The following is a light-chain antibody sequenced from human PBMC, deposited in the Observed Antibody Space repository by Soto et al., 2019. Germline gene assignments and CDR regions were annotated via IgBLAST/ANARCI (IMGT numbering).Light chain of an antibody. CDR1: QSISRR. V-gene: IGKV1-5*01. CDR3: QQYNTYSPRT. J-gene: IGKJ1*01. CDR2: GAS. Sequence: EIQLTPSPSTLSASVGERATLTCLASQSISRRLAWYQQQTGKAPKVLIYGASSMESGVPSRFSGSGSGTEFTLTISSLQPDDFATYYCQQYNTYSPRTFGQGTNVDIK.